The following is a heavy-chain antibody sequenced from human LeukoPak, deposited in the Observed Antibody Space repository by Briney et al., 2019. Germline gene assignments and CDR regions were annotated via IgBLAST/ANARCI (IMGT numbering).Heavy chain of an antibody. V-gene: IGHV3-13*01. CDR3: ARSLRWTTVTFFDY. CDR2: IGTAGDT. Sequence: GGSLRLSCAASGFTFSSYDMHWVRQATGKGLEWVSAIGTAGDTYYPGSVKGRFTISRENAKNSLYLQMNSLRAGDTAVYYCARSLRWTTVTFFDYWGQGTLVTVSS. CDR1: GFTFSSYD. J-gene: IGHJ4*02. D-gene: IGHD4-11*01.